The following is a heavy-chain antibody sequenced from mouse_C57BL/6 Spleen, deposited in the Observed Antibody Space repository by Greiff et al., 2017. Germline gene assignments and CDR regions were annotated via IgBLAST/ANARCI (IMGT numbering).Heavy chain of an antibody. CDR2: IDPEDGDT. CDR3: NTGIYYGNYGVY. CDR1: GFTFTDYY. J-gene: IGHJ2*01. D-gene: IGHD2-1*01. Sequence: VQLQQSGAELVRPGASVKLSCTASGFTFTDYYMHWVKQRPEQGLEWIGWIDPEDGDTDYASKFQGKATITADTSSNTAYMQLRRLTSEDTDVYYCNTGIYYGNYGVYWGQGTLVTVSA. V-gene: IGHV14-4*01.